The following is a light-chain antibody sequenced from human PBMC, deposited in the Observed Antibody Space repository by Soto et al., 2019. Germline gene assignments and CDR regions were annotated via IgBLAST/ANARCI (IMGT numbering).Light chain of an antibody. V-gene: IGKV3-20*01. CDR1: QSVSRN. CDR3: QQYGPSLWT. Sequence: EIAMTQSPATLSVSPGERATLSCRASQSVSRNLAWYQQKPGQAPRLLIYGASSRASGVPDRFSASGSGTDFTLTISRLQPEDFAVYYCQQYGPSLWTFGQGTKVDIK. J-gene: IGKJ1*01. CDR2: GAS.